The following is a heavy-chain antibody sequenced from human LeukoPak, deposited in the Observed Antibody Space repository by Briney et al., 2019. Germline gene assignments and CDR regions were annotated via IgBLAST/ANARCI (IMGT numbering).Heavy chain of an antibody. Sequence: GASVKVSRKASGGTFSSYAISWVRQAPGQGLEWMGGIIPIFGTANYAQKFQGRVTITADESTSTAYMELSSLRSEDTAVYYCARRGCSSTSCYGLEASSFDLWGRGTLVTVSS. D-gene: IGHD2-2*01. V-gene: IGHV1-69*13. J-gene: IGHJ2*01. CDR3: ARRGCSSTSCYGLEASSFDL. CDR2: IIPIFGTA. CDR1: GGTFSSYA.